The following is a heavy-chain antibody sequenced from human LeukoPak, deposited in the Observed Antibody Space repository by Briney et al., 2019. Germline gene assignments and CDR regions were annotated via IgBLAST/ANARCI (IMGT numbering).Heavy chain of an antibody. V-gene: IGHV1-69*13. D-gene: IGHD3-10*01. CDR1: GGTFSSLT. Sequence: ASVKVSCKASGGTFSSLTINWVRQAPGQGLEWMGGIIPIFGRANYAQKFQGRVTITADDSTSTAYMELSSLRSEDTAVYYCARHLLWFGELSGGFDYWGQGTLVTVSS. CDR2: IIPIFGRA. CDR3: ARHLLWFGELSGGFDY. J-gene: IGHJ4*02.